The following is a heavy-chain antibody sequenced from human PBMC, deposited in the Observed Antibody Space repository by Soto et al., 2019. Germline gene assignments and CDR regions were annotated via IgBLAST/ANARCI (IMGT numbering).Heavy chain of an antibody. J-gene: IGHJ5*02. Sequence: GESLKISCKGSGYNFANYWIGWVRQVPGKGLEWMGIIYPGDSDIRYSPSFQGQVTFSADKSISTAYLQWSSLKASDTAMYYCEALGVLERASFDTWGQGTLVTVSS. CDR1: GYNFANYW. CDR3: EALGVLERASFDT. CDR2: IYPGDSDI. D-gene: IGHD1-1*01. V-gene: IGHV5-51*01.